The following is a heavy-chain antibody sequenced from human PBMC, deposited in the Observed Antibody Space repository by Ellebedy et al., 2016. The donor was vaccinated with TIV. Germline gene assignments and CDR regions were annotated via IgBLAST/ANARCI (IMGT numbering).Heavy chain of an antibody. CDR2: IFHSGGT. J-gene: IGHJ4*02. Sequence: SETLSLTCAVSRGSISSDNWWSWVRQPPGKGLEWIGEIFHSGGTTYNPSLTSRVTISVDKSKNQFSLNLTSVTAADTAVYYCARSPGYYYDSSGYYGGHWGQGTLVTVSS. D-gene: IGHD3-22*01. V-gene: IGHV4-4*02. CDR3: ARSPGYYYDSSGYYGGH. CDR1: RGSISSDNW.